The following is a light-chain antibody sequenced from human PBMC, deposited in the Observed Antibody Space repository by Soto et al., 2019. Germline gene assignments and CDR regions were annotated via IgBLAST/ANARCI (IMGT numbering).Light chain of an antibody. V-gene: IGLV4-69*01. Sequence: QLVLTQSPSASASLGASVKLTCTLSSGHTTYAIAWHQQQPEKGPRYFMKLNGDGSHIKGDGIPDRFSGSSSGAERYLTISSLQSEDEADYYCQTWDTGIVVFGGGTKVTVL. CDR1: SGHTTYA. CDR2: LNGDGSH. CDR3: QTWDTGIVV. J-gene: IGLJ3*02.